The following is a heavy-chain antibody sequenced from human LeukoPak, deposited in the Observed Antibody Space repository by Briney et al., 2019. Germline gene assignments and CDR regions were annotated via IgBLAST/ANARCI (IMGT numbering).Heavy chain of an antibody. J-gene: IGHJ4*02. V-gene: IGHV4-39*01. CDR1: GGSISSSSYY. D-gene: IGHD4-23*01. CDR2: IYYSGST. Sequence: SETLSLTCTVSGGSISSSSYYWGWIRQPPGKGLEWIGSIYYSGSTYYNPSLKSRVTISVDTSKNQFSLKLSSVTAADTAVYCCARLPRGGVETEYFDYWGQGTLVTVSS. CDR3: ARLPRGGVETEYFDY.